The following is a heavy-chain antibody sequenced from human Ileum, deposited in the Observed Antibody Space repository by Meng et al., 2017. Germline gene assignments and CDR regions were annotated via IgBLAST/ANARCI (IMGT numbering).Heavy chain of an antibody. D-gene: IGHD2/OR15-2a*01. V-gene: IGHV3-23*01. CDR3: ARLLLLGIIDY. Sequence: EVQLLESGGNLEQPGGSLRLSCAASGFTFTTYAMSWVRQVPGKGLEWLSTISRDAGTTYYADSVKGRFTISRDNSDNTLYLQMSSLTAADTALYYCARLLLLGIIDYLGQGTLVTVSS. J-gene: IGHJ4*02. CDR2: ISRDAGTT. CDR1: GFTFTTYA.